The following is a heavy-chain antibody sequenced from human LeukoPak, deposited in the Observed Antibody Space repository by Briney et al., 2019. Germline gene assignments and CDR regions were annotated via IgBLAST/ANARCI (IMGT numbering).Heavy chain of an antibody. Sequence: GASVKVSCKASGYTFTSYAMHWVRQAPGQRLEWMGWINAGNGNTKYSQKFQGRVTITRDTSASTAYMELSSLRSEDTAVYYCARDSNRRGGWSSSSGDAFDIWGQGTMVTVSS. J-gene: IGHJ3*02. CDR2: INAGNGNT. V-gene: IGHV1-3*01. CDR1: GYTFTSYA. D-gene: IGHD6-19*01. CDR3: ARDSNRRGGWSSSSGDAFDI.